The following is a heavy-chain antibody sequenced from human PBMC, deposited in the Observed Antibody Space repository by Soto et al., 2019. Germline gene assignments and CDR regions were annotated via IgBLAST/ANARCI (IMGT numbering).Heavy chain of an antibody. V-gene: IGHV4-31*03. CDR2: IYYSGST. CDR1: GGSISSGGYY. D-gene: IGHD2-15*01. CDR3: ATSYCRGRSCYPLYSDY. Sequence: PSETLSLTCTVSGGSISSGGYYWSWIRQHPGKGLEWIGYIYYSGSTYYNPSLKSRVTISVDTSKNQFSLKLSSVTAADTAVYYCATSYCRGRSCYPLYSDYSGEGARVTVSS. J-gene: IGHJ4*02.